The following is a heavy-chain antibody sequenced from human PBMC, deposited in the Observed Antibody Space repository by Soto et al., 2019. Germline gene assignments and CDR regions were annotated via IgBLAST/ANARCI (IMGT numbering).Heavy chain of an antibody. J-gene: IGHJ6*03. CDR3: ARHESGDDYSSGKFVTAL. D-gene: IGHD3-22*01. V-gene: IGHV5-51*01. CDR2: IYPGDSDT. Sequence: PRASLQISCKGSVYSFTSYWIGWVRQMPGKGLEWMGIIYPGDSDTRYSPSFQGQVTISADKSISTAYLQWSSLKASDTAMYYCARHESGDDYSSGKFVTALWGKGSTFTVSS. CDR1: VYSFTSYW.